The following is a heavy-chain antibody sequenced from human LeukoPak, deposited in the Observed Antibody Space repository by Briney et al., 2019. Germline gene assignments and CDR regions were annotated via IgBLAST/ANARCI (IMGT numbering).Heavy chain of an antibody. CDR1: GFMFRDYW. Sequence: PGGSLRLSCAVSGFMFRDYWMAWVRQAPGKGLEWVANIRPDGDDKYYVESVRGRLTISRDNAQNSLSLQMDSLRVEDSAVYHCGRWGITAALDRWGQGTLVSVSS. V-gene: IGHV3-7*01. D-gene: IGHD2-2*01. CDR3: GRWGITAALDR. J-gene: IGHJ5*02. CDR2: IRPDGDDK.